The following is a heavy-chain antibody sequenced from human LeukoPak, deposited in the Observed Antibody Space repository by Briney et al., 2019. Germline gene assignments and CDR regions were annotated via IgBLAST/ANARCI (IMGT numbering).Heavy chain of an antibody. Sequence: SETLSLTCTVSGGSISSYYWSWIRQPPGKGLGWIGYIYYSGSTNYNPSLKSRVTISVATFKNQFSLKLSSWTAADTAVYYCARGLEHGGDYWGRGALVTDSS. CDR2: IYYSGST. D-gene: IGHD3-10*01. CDR3: ARGLEHGGDY. CDR1: GGSISSYY. V-gene: IGHV4-59*08. J-gene: IGHJ4*02.